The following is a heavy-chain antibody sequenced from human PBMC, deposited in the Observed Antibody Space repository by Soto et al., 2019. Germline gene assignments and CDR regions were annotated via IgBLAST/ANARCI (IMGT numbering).Heavy chain of an antibody. V-gene: IGHV1-24*01. D-gene: IGHD3-10*01. CDR1: GYTLTELS. Sequence: ASVKVSCKVSGYTLTELSMHWVRQAPGKGLEWMGGFDPEDGETIYAQKFQGRVTMTEDTSTDTAYMELSSLRSEDTAVYYCATVYGSGSYYNDYYYYGRDVWGKGTTVTVSS. CDR2: FDPEDGET. CDR3: ATVYGSGSYYNDYYYYGRDV. J-gene: IGHJ6*04.